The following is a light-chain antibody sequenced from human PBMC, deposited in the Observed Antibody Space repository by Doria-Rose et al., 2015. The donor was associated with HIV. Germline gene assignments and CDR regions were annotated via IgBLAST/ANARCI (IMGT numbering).Light chain of an antibody. CDR1: QSLVNSDGQTS. CDR3: MQTILLPFT. J-gene: IGKJ3*01. V-gene: IGKV2D-29*02. CDR2: EVS. Sequence: EIVLTQSPLSLSVTPGQPASISCRSSQSLVNSDGQTSLYWYLQKPGQSPQLLIYEVSNRFSAVPDRFSGSGSGTDFTLKISRVEPEDFGVYYCMQTILLPFTFGPGTTVDIK.